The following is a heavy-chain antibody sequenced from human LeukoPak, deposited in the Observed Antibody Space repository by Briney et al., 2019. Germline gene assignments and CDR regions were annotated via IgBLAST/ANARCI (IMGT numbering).Heavy chain of an antibody. V-gene: IGHV4-39*01. J-gene: IGHJ3*02. CDR1: GGSISSSSYY. Sequence: PSETLSLTCTVSGGSISSSSYYWGWIRQPPGKGLEGIGSIYYSGSTYYNPSLKSRVTISVDTSKNQFSLKLSSVTAADTAVYYCARIRNWPITTKDAFDIWGQGTMVTVSS. CDR2: IYYSGST. D-gene: IGHD1-20*01. CDR3: ARIRNWPITTKDAFDI.